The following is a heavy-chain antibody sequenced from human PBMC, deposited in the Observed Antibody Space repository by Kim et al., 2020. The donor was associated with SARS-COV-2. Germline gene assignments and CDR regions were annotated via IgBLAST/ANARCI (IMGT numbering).Heavy chain of an antibody. V-gene: IGHV5-51*01. CDR2: IYPGDSDT. CDR3: ARHAQSGFYSPYDY. D-gene: IGHD3-22*01. CDR1: GYSFTSYW. J-gene: IGHJ4*02. Sequence: GESLKISCKGSGYSFTSYWIVWVRQMPGKGLEWMGIIYPGDSDTKYSPSFQGQVTISADKSISTAYLQWGSLKASDTAIYYCARHAQSGFYSPYDYWGQGTLVTVSS.